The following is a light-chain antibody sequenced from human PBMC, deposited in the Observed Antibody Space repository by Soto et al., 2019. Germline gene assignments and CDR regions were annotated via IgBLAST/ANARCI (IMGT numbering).Light chain of an antibody. V-gene: IGLV1-44*01. Sequence: QSVLTQPPSTSGTPGQRVTISCSGSSSNIGSNTVHWYQQIPGTAPKLLIYTNNQRSSGVSDRFFGSKSDTSASLVISGLQSEDEADYYCATWDNGLTGVVFGGGTKLNVL. CDR1: SSNIGSNT. CDR2: TNN. J-gene: IGLJ2*01. CDR3: ATWDNGLTGVV.